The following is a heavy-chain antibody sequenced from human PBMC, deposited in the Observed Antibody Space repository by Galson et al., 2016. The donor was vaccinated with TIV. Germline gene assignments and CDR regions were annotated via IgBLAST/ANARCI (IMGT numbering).Heavy chain of an antibody. D-gene: IGHD1/OR15-1a*01. J-gene: IGHJ4*02. V-gene: IGHV3-23*01. CDR3: VKMIGTTAYDY. Sequence: SLRLSCAGSGFAFSSYAMTWIRQAPGKGLERVSFISASGDLIHYPDSVKGRFTVSRDNSKSSLFLQMDSLRVEDTATYYCVKMIGTTAYDYWGQGTLVSVSS. CDR1: GFAFSSYA. CDR2: ISASGDLI.